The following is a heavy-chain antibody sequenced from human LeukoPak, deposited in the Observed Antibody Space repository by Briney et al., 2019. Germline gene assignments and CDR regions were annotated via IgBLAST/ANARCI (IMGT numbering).Heavy chain of an antibody. CDR3: AKSDF. CDR1: GLPFRSYV. CDR2: ISGSGGST. J-gene: IGHJ4*02. V-gene: IGHV3-23*01. Sequence: GGSVRLSCAVSGLPFRSYVMSWVRQAPGKGLEWVSAISGSGGSTYYADSVKGRFTISRDSSKNTLYLQMNSLRAEDTAVYYCAKSDFWGQGTLVTVSS.